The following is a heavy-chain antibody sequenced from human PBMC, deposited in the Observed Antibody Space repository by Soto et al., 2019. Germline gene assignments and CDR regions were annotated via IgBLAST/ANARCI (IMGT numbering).Heavy chain of an antibody. CDR3: AEMDAIVFVPAAIHYGMDV. J-gene: IGHJ6*02. CDR2: ISYDGSNK. V-gene: IGHV3-30*18. D-gene: IGHD2-2*01. CDR1: GFTFSSYG. Sequence: QVQLVESGGGVVQPGRSLTLSCAASGFTFSSYGMHWVRQAPAKGLEWVAVISYDGSNKYYSDSVKGRFTISRDNSKHMPYLDMNSLRAEDTAMYYWAEMDAIVFVPAAIHYGMDVWGQGTTVTVSS.